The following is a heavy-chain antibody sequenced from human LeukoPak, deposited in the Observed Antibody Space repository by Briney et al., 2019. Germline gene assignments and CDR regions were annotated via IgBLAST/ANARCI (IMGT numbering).Heavy chain of an antibody. V-gene: IGHV1-3*01. J-gene: IGHJ4*02. Sequence: ASVKVSCKASGYTFTSYAMHWVRQAPGQRLEWMGWINAGNGNTKYSQKFQGRVTITRDTSASTAYMELSSLRSEDTAVYYCARDLRAGTTGGYWGQGTLVTVSS. CDR2: INAGNGNT. CDR3: ARDLRAGTTGGY. D-gene: IGHD1-7*01. CDR1: GYTFTSYA.